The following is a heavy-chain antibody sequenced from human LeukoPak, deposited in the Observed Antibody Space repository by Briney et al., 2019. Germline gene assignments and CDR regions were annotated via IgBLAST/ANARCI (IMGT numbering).Heavy chain of an antibody. J-gene: IGHJ5*02. D-gene: IGHD3-16*01. CDR2: ISHSGST. CDR1: GYSITSGFS. V-gene: IGHV4-38-2*01. CDR3: ASEGAVPVFDP. Sequence: PSETLSLTCAVFGYSITSGFSWGWIRQPPGKGLEWIGTISHSGSTDYKSTLESRLTLSMDPSKNQFSLRVTSVTAADTAFYFRASEGAVPVFDPWGRGTLVTV.